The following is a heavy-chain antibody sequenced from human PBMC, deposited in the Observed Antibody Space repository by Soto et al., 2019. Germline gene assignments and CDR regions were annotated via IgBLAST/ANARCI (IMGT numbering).Heavy chain of an antibody. CDR3: ARDQDDSSGYYSY. D-gene: IGHD3-22*01. V-gene: IGHV1-3*01. Sequence: GASVNCADKPSGYTSSGDGMRRVSLAPGQRLEWMGWINAGNGNTKYSQKFQGRVTITRDTSASTAYMELSSLRSEDTAVYYCARDQDDSSGYYSYWGQGTLVTVSS. CDR2: INAGNGNT. CDR1: GYTSSGDG. J-gene: IGHJ4*02.